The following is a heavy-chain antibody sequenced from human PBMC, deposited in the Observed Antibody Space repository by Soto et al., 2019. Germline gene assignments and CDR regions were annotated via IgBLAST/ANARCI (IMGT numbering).Heavy chain of an antibody. V-gene: IGHV3-23*01. CDR1: GFTFSSYA. D-gene: IGHD3-3*01. CDR2: ISGSGGST. J-gene: IGHJ6*03. Sequence: GGSLRLSCAASGFTFSSYAMSWVRQAPGKGLEWVSAISGSGGSTYYADSVKGRFTISRDNSKNTLYLQMNSLRAEDTAVYYCAKAPLRFLEWLPDYYYMDVWGKGTTVTVSS. CDR3: AKAPLRFLEWLPDYYYMDV.